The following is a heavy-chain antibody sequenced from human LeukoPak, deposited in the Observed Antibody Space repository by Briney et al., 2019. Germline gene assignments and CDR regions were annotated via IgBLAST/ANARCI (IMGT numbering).Heavy chain of an antibody. Sequence: GESLKISCKGSGYSFTSYWIGWVRQMPGKGLEWMGIIYPGDSDTRYSPSFQGQVTISADKSISTAYLQWSSLKASDTAMYHCARPRYSGSYYHAFDIWGQGTMVTVSS. CDR2: IYPGDSDT. V-gene: IGHV5-51*01. D-gene: IGHD1-26*01. J-gene: IGHJ3*02. CDR3: ARPRYSGSYYHAFDI. CDR1: GYSFTSYW.